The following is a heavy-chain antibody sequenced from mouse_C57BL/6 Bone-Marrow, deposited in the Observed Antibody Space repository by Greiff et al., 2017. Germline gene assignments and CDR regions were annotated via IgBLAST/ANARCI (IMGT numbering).Heavy chain of an antibody. J-gene: IGHJ2*01. Sequence: QVQLQQPGAELVMPGASVKLSCKASGYTFTSYWMHWVKQRPGQGLEWIGEIDPSDSYTNYNQKFKGKSTLTVDKSSSTAYMQLSSLTSEDSAVYYCASLYGNYAFDYWGQGTTLTVSS. D-gene: IGHD2-1*01. CDR2: IDPSDSYT. CDR3: ASLYGNYAFDY. CDR1: GYTFTSYW. V-gene: IGHV1-69*01.